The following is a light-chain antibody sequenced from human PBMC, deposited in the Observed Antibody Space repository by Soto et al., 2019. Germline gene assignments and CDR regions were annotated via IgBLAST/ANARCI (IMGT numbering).Light chain of an antibody. CDR2: GAS. V-gene: IGKV3-15*01. J-gene: IGKJ1*01. CDR1: QSVSSN. CDR3: QQYNNWPPVT. Sequence: EIVMTQSPATLSVSPGERATLSCRASQSVSSNLAWYQQKPSQAPRLLIYGASTRATGIPARFSGSGSGTEFTLTISSLQSEDFAVYYCQQYNNWPPVTFGQGTKVEIK.